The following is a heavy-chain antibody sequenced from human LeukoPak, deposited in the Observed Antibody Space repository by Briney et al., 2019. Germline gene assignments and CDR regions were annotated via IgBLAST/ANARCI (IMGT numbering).Heavy chain of an antibody. CDR3: ARRFPRSSMDYFDF. V-gene: IGHV4-59*08. CDR2: IYYSGST. J-gene: IGHJ4*02. D-gene: IGHD6-13*01. CDR1: GGSISSYY. Sequence: SETLSLTCTVSGGSISSYYWSWIRQPPGKGLEWIGYIYYSGSTNYNPSLKSRVTMSLDTSKNQFSLKLSSVTAADTAVYYCARRFPRSSMDYFDFWGQGTLVTVSS.